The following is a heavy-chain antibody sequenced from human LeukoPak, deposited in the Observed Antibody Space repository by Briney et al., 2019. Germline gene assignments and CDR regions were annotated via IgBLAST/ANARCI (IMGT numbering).Heavy chain of an antibody. D-gene: IGHD6-19*01. J-gene: IGHJ6*03. V-gene: IGHV4-61*02. CDR2: IYTSGST. CDR3: ARVRAVAGTGYYYMDV. Sequence: PSQTLSLTCTVSGGSISSGSYYWSWIRQPAGKGLEWIGCIYTSGSTNYNPSLKSRVTISVDTSKNQFSLKLSSVTAADTAVYYCARVRAVAGTGYYYMDVWGKGTTVTVSS. CDR1: GGSISSGSYY.